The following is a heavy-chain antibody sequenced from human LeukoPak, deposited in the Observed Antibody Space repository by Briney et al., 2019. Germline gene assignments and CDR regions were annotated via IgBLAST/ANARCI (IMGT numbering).Heavy chain of an antibody. CDR1: GLTFSSYA. J-gene: IGHJ4*02. CDR2: ISDSGRNT. Sequence: PGGSLRLSCAASGLTFSSYAMNWVRQAPGKGLEWVSGISDSGRNTYYSDSVKGRFTISRDNSESTVYLQMNSLTAEDTAQYYCATGCVGSPNCQTTGYDHWGQGTLVTVSS. D-gene: IGHD2-2*01. V-gene: IGHV3-23*01. CDR3: ATGCVGSPNCQTTGYDH.